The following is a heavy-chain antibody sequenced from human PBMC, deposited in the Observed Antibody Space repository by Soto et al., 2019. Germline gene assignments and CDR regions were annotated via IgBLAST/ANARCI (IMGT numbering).Heavy chain of an antibody. CDR1: GFTFSSYG. D-gene: IGHD5-12*01. Sequence: QVQLVEYGGGGVQPGRSLRLSCAASGFTFSSYGMHWVRQAPGKGLEWVAVISYDGSNKYYADTVKGLFTISRDNSKNTLYLQMNSLRAEDTSVYYCAKDIVAKSNDYWGQGTLVTVSS. CDR3: AKDIVAKSNDY. CDR2: ISYDGSNK. J-gene: IGHJ4*02. V-gene: IGHV3-30*18.